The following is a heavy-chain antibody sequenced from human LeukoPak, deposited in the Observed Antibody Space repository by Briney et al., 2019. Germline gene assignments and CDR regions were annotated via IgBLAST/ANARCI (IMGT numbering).Heavy chain of an antibody. V-gene: IGHV4-34*01. D-gene: IGHD4-11*01. Sequence: PSETLSLTCAVYGGSFSGYYWSWIRQPPGKGLEWIGEINHSGSTNYNPSLMSRVTISLDTSKNHFSLNLSSVTAADTAVYYCARGQGTVTTHWGQGTLVTVSS. CDR1: GGSFSGYY. CDR3: ARGQGTVTTH. CDR2: INHSGST. J-gene: IGHJ4*02.